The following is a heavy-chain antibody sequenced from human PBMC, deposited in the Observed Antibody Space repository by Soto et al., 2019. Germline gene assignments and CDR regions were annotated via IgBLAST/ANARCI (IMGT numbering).Heavy chain of an antibody. J-gene: IGHJ5*02. CDR2: IDPCDTYA. Sequence: GESLKISCTGFGYTFTTFWISWVRQMPGKGLEWMGRIDPCDTYATYSPAFQGHVTISADKATSTAYLQWSILKASDTAMYFCATIYCTTTTCDSWFDPWGQGTLVTVST. CDR3: ATIYCTTTTCDSWFDP. V-gene: IGHV5-10-1*01. CDR1: GYTFTTFW. D-gene: IGHD2-2*01.